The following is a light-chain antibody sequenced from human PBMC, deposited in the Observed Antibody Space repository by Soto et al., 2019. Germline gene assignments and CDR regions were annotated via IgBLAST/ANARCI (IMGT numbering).Light chain of an antibody. V-gene: IGKV2-28*01. J-gene: IGKJ2*01. Sequence: DIVMTQSPLSLPVTPGEPASISCRSSQSLLHSNGYNYLDWYLQKPGQSPQLLIYLGSNPASGVPDRFSGSGSGTDFTLKISRVEAEDVGVYYCMQALQTPSYTFGQGTKLEIK. CDR2: LGS. CDR3: MQALQTPSYT. CDR1: QSLLHSNGYNY.